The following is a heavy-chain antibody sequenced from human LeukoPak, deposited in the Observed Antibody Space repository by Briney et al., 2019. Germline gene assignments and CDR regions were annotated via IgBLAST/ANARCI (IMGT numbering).Heavy chain of an antibody. J-gene: IGHJ5*02. CDR2: IWYDGSNK. CDR1: GFTFSSYA. Sequence: PGRSLRLSCAASGFTFSSYAMHWVRQAPGKGLEWVAVIWYDGSNKYYADSVKGRFTISRDNSKNTLYLQMNSLRAEDTAVYYCAKGSSGSSPWGQGTLVTVSS. D-gene: IGHD1-26*01. CDR3: AKGSSGSSP. V-gene: IGHV3-30*04.